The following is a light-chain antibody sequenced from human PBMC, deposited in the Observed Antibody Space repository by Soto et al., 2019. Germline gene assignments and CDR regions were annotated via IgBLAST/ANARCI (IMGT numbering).Light chain of an antibody. CDR1: SSDVGGYNY. V-gene: IGLV2-11*01. Sequence: QSVLTQPRSVSGSPGQSVTISCTGTSSDVGGYNYVSWYQHHPGKAPKLMIYDVSKRPSGVPDRFSGSKSGNTASLTISGLQAEDEADYYCCSFSGSPYVVGTGTKVTVL. J-gene: IGLJ1*01. CDR3: CSFSGSPYV. CDR2: DVS.